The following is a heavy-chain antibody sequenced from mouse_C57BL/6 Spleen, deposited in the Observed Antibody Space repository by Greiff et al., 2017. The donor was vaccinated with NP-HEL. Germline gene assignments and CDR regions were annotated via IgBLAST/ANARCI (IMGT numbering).Heavy chain of an antibody. V-gene: IGHV1-82*01. Sequence: QVQLQQSGPELVKPGASVKISCKASGYAFSSSWMNWVKQRPGKGLEWIGRLYPGDGDTNYNGKFKGKATLTADKSSSTAYMQLSSLTSEDSAVYFCARDSSGPWFAYWGQGTLVTVSA. CDR2: LYPGDGDT. CDR1: GYAFSSSW. D-gene: IGHD3-2*02. CDR3: ARDSSGPWFAY. J-gene: IGHJ3*01.